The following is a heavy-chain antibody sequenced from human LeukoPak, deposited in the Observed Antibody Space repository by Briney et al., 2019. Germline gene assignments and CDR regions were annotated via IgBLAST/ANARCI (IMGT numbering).Heavy chain of an antibody. Sequence: SETRSLTSTISGGSISRDGHYWSLIRKYPGKGLESIGSVSSSGTTTYNPSLKSRVTISLDTSQNQFSLNLRSLTAADTAVYYCAREMVRDAFDIWGQGTMVTVSS. CDR3: AREMVRDAFDI. V-gene: IGHV4-31*03. J-gene: IGHJ3*02. D-gene: IGHD2-8*01. CDR1: GGSISRDGHY. CDR2: VSSSGTT.